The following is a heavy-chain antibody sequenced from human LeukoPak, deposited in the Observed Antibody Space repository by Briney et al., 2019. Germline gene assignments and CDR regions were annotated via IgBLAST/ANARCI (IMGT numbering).Heavy chain of an antibody. CDR3: ARAYYDILTGYYHGWFDP. CDR1: GYAFTSYG. D-gene: IGHD3-9*01. V-gene: IGHV1-18*01. J-gene: IGHJ5*02. Sequence: GASVKVSCKTSGYAFTSYGISWVRQAPGQGLEWMGWISAYNGNTNYAQKLQGRVTMTTDTSTSTAYMELRSLRSDDTAVYYCARAYYDILTGYYHGWFDPWGQGTLVTVSS. CDR2: ISAYNGNT.